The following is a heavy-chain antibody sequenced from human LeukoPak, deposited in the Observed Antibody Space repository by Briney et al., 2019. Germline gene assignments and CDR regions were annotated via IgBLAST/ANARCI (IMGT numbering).Heavy chain of an antibody. J-gene: IGHJ5*02. D-gene: IGHD5-24*01. CDR3: ARDSNYFHWFDP. Sequence: NSSETLSLTCTVSGGSISSGDYYWSWIRQPPGKGLEWIGYIYYSGSTYYNPSLKSRVTISVDTSKNQFSLKLSSVTAADTAVYYCARDSNYFHWFDPWGQGTLVTVSS. CDR1: GGSISSGDYY. CDR2: IYYSGST. V-gene: IGHV4-30-4*01.